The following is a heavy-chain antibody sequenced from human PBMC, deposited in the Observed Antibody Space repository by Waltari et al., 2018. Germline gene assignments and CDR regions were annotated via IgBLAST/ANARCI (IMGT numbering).Heavy chain of an antibody. J-gene: IGHJ4*02. CDR3: ARIGRGSSSGVGY. V-gene: IGHV4-34*01. CDR1: GGSFSGYY. Sequence: QVQLQQWGAGLLKPSETLSLTCAVYGGSFSGYYWSWIRQPPGKGLEWIGEINHRGSTNDNPSLKSRVTISVDTSKNQFSLKLSAVTAADTAVYYCARIGRGSSSGVGYWGQGTLVTVSS. CDR2: INHRGST. D-gene: IGHD6-6*01.